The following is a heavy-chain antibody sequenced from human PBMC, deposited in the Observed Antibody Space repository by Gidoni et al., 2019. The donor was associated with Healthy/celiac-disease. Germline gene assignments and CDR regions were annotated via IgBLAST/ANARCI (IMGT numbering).Heavy chain of an antibody. D-gene: IGHD2-2*01. CDR1: GCTFSSYA. CDR3: ARDRGRDCSSTSCYRGMDV. J-gene: IGHJ6*02. V-gene: IGHV1-69*01. CDR2: IIPSFGTA. Sequence: QVQLVQSGADVKQPGSAVKVSCKASGCTFSSYAISWVRQAPGQGLEWMGGIIPSFGTANYAQKFQGRVTISADESTSTDYMELRSLRSEDTAVYYWARDRGRDCSSTSCYRGMDVWGQGTTVTVSS.